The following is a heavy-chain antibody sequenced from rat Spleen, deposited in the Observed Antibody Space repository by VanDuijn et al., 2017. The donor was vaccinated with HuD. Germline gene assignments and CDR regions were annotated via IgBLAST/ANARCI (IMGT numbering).Heavy chain of an antibody. CDR3: TTDYYGSYQNWFAY. D-gene: IGHD1-2*01. CDR1: GFTFSDYH. J-gene: IGHJ3*01. CDR2: INYDGEST. V-gene: IGHV5-20*01. Sequence: EVQLVESGGGLVQPGRSLKLSCVASGFTFSDYHMARVRQSPTMGLEWVASINYDGESTYYRDSVKGRFTISRDNAKSTLYLQMDSLRSEDTATYYCTTDYYGSYQNWFAYWGQGTLVTVSS.